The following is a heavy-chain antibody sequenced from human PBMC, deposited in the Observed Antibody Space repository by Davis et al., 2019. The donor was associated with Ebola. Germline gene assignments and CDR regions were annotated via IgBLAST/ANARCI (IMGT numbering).Heavy chain of an antibody. V-gene: IGHV4-34*01. CDR1: GGSFSGYY. CDR2: INHSGST. D-gene: IGHD1-26*01. CDR3: ARAGGWELLGVDAFDI. Sequence: PSETLSLTCAVYGGSFSGYYWSWIRQPPGKGLEWIGEINHSGSTNYNPSLKSRVTISVDTSKNQFSLKLSSVTAADTAVYYCARAGGWELLGVDAFDIWGQGTMVTVSS. J-gene: IGHJ3*02.